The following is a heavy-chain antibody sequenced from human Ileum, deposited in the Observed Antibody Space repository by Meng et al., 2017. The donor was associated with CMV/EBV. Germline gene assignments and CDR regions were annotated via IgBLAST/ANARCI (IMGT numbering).Heavy chain of an antibody. D-gene: IGHD3-22*01. CDR2: IIPILGTP. V-gene: IGHV1-69*10. CDR3: ARAYYHSSGYYYGL. CDR1: GGTLSTYV. J-gene: IGHJ4*02. Sequence: SVKVSCKSSGGTLSTYVINWVRQAPGQGLEWMGGIIPILGTPSYAQKFQGRVTITADKSTSTAYMELSSLRSDDTAVYYCARAYYHSSGYYYGLWGQGTLVTVSS.